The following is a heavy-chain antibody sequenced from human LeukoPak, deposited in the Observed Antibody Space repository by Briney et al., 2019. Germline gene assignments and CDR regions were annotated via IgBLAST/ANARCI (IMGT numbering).Heavy chain of an antibody. CDR3: ARKMKAPSSGWYVDWFDP. J-gene: IGHJ5*02. CDR1: GGSIRSYY. CDR2: IYYSGST. Sequence: PSETLSLTCTVSGGSIRSYYWSWIRQPPGKGLEWIGSIYYSGSTYYNPSLKSRVTISVDTSKNQFSLKLSSVTAADTAVYYCARKMKAPSSGWYVDWFDPWGQGTLVTVSS. D-gene: IGHD6-19*01. V-gene: IGHV4-39*07.